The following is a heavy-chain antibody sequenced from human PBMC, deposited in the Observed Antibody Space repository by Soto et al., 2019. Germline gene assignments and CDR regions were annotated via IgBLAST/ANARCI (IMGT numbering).Heavy chain of an antibody. Sequence: QITLKESGPTLVKPTQTLTLTCTFSGFSLTSRPVGVGWVRQPPGKALEWLAFIYWDDDKRYSPSLRSTLTVTRDASKNQVVLTLTNRGPVDTARYYCAHRRNYDGSWDEGVFDYWGQGILVTVSS. J-gene: IGHJ4*02. CDR2: IYWDDDK. CDR3: AHRRNYDGSWDEGVFDY. V-gene: IGHV2-5*02. D-gene: IGHD3-16*01. CDR1: GFSLTSRPVG.